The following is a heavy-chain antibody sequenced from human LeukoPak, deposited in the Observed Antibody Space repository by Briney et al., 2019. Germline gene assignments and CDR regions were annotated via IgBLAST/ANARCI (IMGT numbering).Heavy chain of an antibody. CDR1: GYTFTGYY. D-gene: IGHD3-9*01. CDR3: ARDATPKWYYDILTGYYSDYYYYGMNV. J-gene: IGHJ6*02. Sequence: ASVKVSPKASGYTFTGYYIHWVRQAPGQGLEWMGWINPNSGGTNYAQKFQGRVTMTRDTSISTAYMELSRLRSDDTAVYYCARDATPKWYYDILTGYYSDYYYYGMNVWGQGTTVTVSS. V-gene: IGHV1-2*02. CDR2: INPNSGGT.